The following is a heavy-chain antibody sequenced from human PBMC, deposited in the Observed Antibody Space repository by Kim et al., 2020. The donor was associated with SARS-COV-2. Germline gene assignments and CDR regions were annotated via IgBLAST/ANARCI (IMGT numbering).Heavy chain of an antibody. V-gene: IGHV1-46*02. Sequence: ASVKVSCKTSGYTFNRFYIHWVRQAPGQGLEWMGIINPSGPGTTYAQKFQGRVTMTSDTSASTFYMELSSLTSEDTALYFCARTDCSGSSCYFVYWGQGTLVTVSS. J-gene: IGHJ4*02. D-gene: IGHD2-15*01. CDR1: GYTFNRFY. CDR3: ARTDCSGSSCYFVY. CDR2: INPSGPGT.